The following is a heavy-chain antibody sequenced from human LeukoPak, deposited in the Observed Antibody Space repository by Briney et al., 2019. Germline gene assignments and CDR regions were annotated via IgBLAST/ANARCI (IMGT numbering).Heavy chain of an antibody. V-gene: IGHV4-39*07. CDR1: GGPISSSSYY. CDR2: IYYSGST. D-gene: IGHD6-13*01. CDR3: ARDLGIAAAGTGGYFDY. Sequence: PSETLSLTCTVSGGPISSSSYYWGWIRQPPGKGLEWIGSIYYSGSTYYNPSPKSRVTISVDTSKNQFSLKLSSVTAADTAVYYCARDLGIAAAGTGGYFDYWGQGTLVTVSS. J-gene: IGHJ4*02.